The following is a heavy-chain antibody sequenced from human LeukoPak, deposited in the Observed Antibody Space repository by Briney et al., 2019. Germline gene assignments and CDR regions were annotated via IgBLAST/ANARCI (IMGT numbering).Heavy chain of an antibody. J-gene: IGHJ4*02. CDR3: TRDPRVLDY. CDR2: INQDESAK. Sequence: GGSLRLSCAASGFTFSRFWMSWVRQAPGKGLEWVASINQDESAKYYVDSVRGRFTMSRDNAKNSLYLQMNSLRTEDTAVYYCTRDPRVLDYWGQGTLVTVSS. V-gene: IGHV3-7*01. CDR1: GFTFSRFW. D-gene: IGHD3-10*01.